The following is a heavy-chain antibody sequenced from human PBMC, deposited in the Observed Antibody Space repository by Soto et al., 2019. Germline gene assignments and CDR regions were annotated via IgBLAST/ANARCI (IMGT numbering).Heavy chain of an antibody. V-gene: IGHV1-69*02. CDR2: IIPILGIA. CDR3: ARYWGNNGYQNNYFDY. Sequence: SVKVSCKASGGTFSSYTISWVRQAPGEGLEWMGRIIPILGIANYAQKFQGRVTITADKSTSTAYMELSSLRSEDTAVYYCARYWGNNGYQNNYFDYCGQGTLVTVSS. D-gene: IGHD6-25*01. CDR1: GGTFSSYT. J-gene: IGHJ4*02.